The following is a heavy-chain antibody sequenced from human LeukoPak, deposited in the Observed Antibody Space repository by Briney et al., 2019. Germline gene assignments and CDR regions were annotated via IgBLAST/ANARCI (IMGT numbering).Heavy chain of an antibody. CDR1: GGSISSYY. V-gene: IGHV4-59*01. D-gene: IGHD3-10*01. Sequence: SETLSLTCTVSGGSISSYYWSWFRQPPGKGLEWIGYIYYSGSTNYNPSLKSRVTISVDTSKNQFSLKLSSVTAADTAVYYCASMSMVRGVNRPFDYWGQGTLVTVSS. CDR3: ASMSMVRGVNRPFDY. CDR2: IYYSGST. J-gene: IGHJ4*02.